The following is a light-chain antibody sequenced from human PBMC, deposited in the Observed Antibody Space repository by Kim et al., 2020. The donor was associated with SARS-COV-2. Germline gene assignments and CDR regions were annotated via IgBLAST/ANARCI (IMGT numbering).Light chain of an antibody. CDR1: SSDVGGYNY. V-gene: IGLV2-14*03. Sequence: GQSITMSVTGTSSDVGGYNYDSWYQQHPGKVPKLMIYDVSSRPSGVSNRFSGSKSGNTASLTISGLQTEDEADYYCSSYTSSSTLVFGAGTQLTVL. CDR2: DVS. J-gene: IGLJ2*01. CDR3: SSYTSSSTLV.